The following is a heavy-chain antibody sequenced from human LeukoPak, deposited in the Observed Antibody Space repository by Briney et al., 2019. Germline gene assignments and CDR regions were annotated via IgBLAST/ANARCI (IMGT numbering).Heavy chain of an antibody. CDR1: APSFSGYY. V-gene: IGHV4-34*01. CDR3: ARGHRDYDILTGYYYNY. J-gene: IGHJ4*02. D-gene: IGHD3-9*01. Sequence: SETRSLTCAVYAPSFSGYYCSWIRHPPGKGLEWIGEINHSGSTNYNPSLKTRVTISADTSKNQFSLKLSSVTAADTAVYYCARGHRDYDILTGYYYNYWGQGTLVTVSS. CDR2: INHSGST.